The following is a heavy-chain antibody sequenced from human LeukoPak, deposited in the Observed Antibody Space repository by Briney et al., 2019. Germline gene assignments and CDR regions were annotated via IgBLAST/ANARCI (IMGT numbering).Heavy chain of an antibody. CDR3: ARGHMVEATMDAFDI. CDR2: ISWNSGSI. V-gene: IGHV3-9*01. J-gene: IGHJ3*02. CDR1: GFTFDDYA. D-gene: IGHD1-26*01. Sequence: GGSLRLSCAASGFTFDDYAMHWVRHTPGKGLEWVSGISWNSGSIGYADSVKGRFTISRDNAKNSLYLQMNSLRAEDTAVYYCARGHMVEATMDAFDIWGQGTMVTVSS.